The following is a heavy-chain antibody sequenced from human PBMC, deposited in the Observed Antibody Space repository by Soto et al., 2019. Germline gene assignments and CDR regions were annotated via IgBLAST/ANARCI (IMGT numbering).Heavy chain of an antibody. V-gene: IGHV4-4*02. D-gene: IGHD3-3*01. CDR1: GVSISSGNW. CDR2: IHHSGRA. J-gene: IGHJ4*02. Sequence: QVQLQESGPGLVKPSGTLSLTCAVSGVSISSGNWWSWVRQPPGKGLEFIGEIHHSGRANYNPSLKRRLSMSVDKSKNQFSLNRGSVSAADTAVYYCARYRAGSGTYYFDNWGLGTLVTVSS. CDR3: ARYRAGSGTYYFDN.